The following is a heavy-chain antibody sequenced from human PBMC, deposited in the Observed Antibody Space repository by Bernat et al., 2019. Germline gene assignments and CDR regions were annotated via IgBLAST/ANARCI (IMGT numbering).Heavy chain of an antibody. D-gene: IGHD2-2*01. J-gene: IGHJ4*02. CDR2: IYYSGST. V-gene: IGHV4-30-4*01. CDR3: AGDGTPAGYCSSNSLGSDY. CDR1: GGSISSGDYY. Sequence: HVQLQESGPGLVKPSQTLSLTCTVSGGSISSGDYYWSWIRQPPGKGLEWIGYIYYSGSTYYNPSLKSRVTISVDTSKNQFSLKLSSVTAADTAVYYCAGDGTPAGYCSSNSLGSDYWGQGTLVTVSS.